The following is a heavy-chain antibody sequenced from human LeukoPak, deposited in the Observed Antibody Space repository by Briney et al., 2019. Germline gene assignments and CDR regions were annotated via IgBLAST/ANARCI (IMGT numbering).Heavy chain of an antibody. D-gene: IGHD2-21*02. CDR3: ARGDCGGDCHGYWFDP. CDR1: GYTFTGYY. V-gene: IGHV1-2*02. J-gene: IGHJ5*02. CDR2: INPNSGGT. Sequence: ASVKVSCKASGYTFTGYYMHWVRQAPGQGLEWMGWINPNSGGTNYAQKFQGRVTMTRDTSISTAYMELSRLRSDDTAVYYCARGDCGGDCHGYWFDPWGQGTLVTVSS.